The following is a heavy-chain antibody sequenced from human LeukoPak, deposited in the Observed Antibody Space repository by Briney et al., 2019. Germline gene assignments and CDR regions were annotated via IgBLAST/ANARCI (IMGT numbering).Heavy chain of an antibody. CDR2: MIHSGST. CDR3: ASYFDWPPYSFDY. CDR1: GGSFSSYY. J-gene: IGHJ4*02. D-gene: IGHD3-9*01. V-gene: IGHV4-34*12. Sequence: SETLSLTCGVSGGSFSSYYWSWIRQPPGKGLEWIGEMIHSGSTNYNPSLKSRVTISADTSKNQFSLKLSSVTAADTAVYYCASYFDWPPYSFDYWGQGALVAVSS.